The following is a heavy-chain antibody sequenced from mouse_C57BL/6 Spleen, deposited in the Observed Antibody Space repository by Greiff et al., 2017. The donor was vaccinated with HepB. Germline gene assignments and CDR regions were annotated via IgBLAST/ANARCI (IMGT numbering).Heavy chain of an antibody. V-gene: IGHV14-4*01. Sequence: VHVKQSGAELVRPGASVKLSCTASGFNIKDDYMHWVKQRPEQGLEWIGWIDPENGDTEYASKFQGKATITADTSSNTAYLQLSSLTSEDTAVYYCTTWDGYSYAMDYWGQGTSVTVSS. J-gene: IGHJ4*01. CDR3: TTWDGYSYAMDY. D-gene: IGHD2-3*01. CDR2: IDPENGDT. CDR1: GFNIKDDY.